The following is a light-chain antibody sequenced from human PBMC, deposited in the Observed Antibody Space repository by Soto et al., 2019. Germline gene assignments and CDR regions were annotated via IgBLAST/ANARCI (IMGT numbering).Light chain of an antibody. CDR1: SSNIGSND. CDR3: CSPAGRFTWV. V-gene: IGLV1-47*01. CDR2: RSH. J-gene: IGLJ3*02. Sequence: QSVLTQPPSASGTPGQRVTISCSGSSSNIGSNDVYWYQQLPGTAPKLLIYRSHRRPSGVPDRFSGSKSGSSVSLAISGLRSEDEADYYCCSPAGRFTWVCGGGTKLTVL.